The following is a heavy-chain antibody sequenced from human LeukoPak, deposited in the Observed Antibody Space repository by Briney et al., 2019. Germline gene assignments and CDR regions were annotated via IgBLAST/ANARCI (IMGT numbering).Heavy chain of an antibody. V-gene: IGHV3-23*01. D-gene: IGHD1-26*01. Sequence: GGSLRLSCAASGFTFSSYAMSWVRQAPGKGLEWVSAISGSGGSTYYADSVKGRFTISRDNAKNSLYLQMNSLRAEDTAVYYCAREGRGTTTSLDSSYFDYWGQGTLVTVSS. CDR2: ISGSGGST. CDR3: AREGRGTTTSLDSSYFDY. J-gene: IGHJ4*02. CDR1: GFTFSSYA.